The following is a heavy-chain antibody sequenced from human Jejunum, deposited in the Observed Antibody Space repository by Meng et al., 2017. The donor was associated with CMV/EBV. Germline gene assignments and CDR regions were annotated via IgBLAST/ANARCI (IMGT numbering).Heavy chain of an antibody. Sequence: GFTFSAYGIHWLRQAPGKGLGWVSAISYDGTKEWFADSVKGRFTISRDSSTNTVYLQMNSLRPEDTAVYSRGKDGPEGSSSWTPDYWGQGTLVTVSS. CDR2: ISYDGTKE. V-gene: IGHV3-30*18. D-gene: IGHD6-13*01. J-gene: IGHJ4*02. CDR3: GKDGPEGSSSWTPDY. CDR1: GFTFSAYG.